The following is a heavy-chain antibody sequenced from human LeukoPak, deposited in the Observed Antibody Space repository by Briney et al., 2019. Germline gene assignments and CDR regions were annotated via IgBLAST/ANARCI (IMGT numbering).Heavy chain of an antibody. Sequence: SETLSLTCTVSGGSISSYYWSWIRQPPGKGLEWIGYIYTSGSTNYNPSLKSRVTISVDTSKNQFSLKLSSVTAADTAVYSCARRGDDFDYWGQGTLVTVSS. CDR3: ARRGDDFDY. CDR1: GGSISSYY. D-gene: IGHD2-21*02. CDR2: IYTSGST. J-gene: IGHJ4*02. V-gene: IGHV4-4*09.